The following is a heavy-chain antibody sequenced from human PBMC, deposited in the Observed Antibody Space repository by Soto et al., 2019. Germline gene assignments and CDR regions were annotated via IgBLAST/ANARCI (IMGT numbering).Heavy chain of an antibody. CDR1: GYTFTGYY. CDR3: ARDFGYSIGWLVDP. CDR2: INPNSGGT. V-gene: IGHV1-2*02. J-gene: IGHJ5*02. D-gene: IGHD6-19*01. Sequence: ASVKVSCKASGYTFTGYYMHWVRQAPGQGLEWMGWINPNSGGTNYAQKFQGRVTMTRDTSISTAYMELSRLRSDDTAVYYCARDFGYSIGWLVDPWGQGTLVTVSS.